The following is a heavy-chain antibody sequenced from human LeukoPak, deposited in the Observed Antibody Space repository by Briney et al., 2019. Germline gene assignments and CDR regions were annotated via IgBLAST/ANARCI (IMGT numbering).Heavy chain of an antibody. CDR2: ISAYNGNT. CDR1: GYTFTSYG. CDR3: ARDRKLQLAPALGY. J-gene: IGHJ4*02. V-gene: IGHV1-18*01. Sequence: ASVKVSCTASGYTFTSYGISWVRQAPGQGLEWMGWISAYNGNTNYAQKLQGRVTMTTDTSTSTAYMELRSLRSDDTAVYYCARDRKLQLAPALGYWGQGTLVTVSS. D-gene: IGHD6-13*01.